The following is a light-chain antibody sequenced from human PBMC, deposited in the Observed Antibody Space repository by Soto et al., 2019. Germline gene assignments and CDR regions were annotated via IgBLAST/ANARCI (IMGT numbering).Light chain of an antibody. Sequence: DIQMTQSPSTLSGSVGERVTITCRASQTISSWLAWYQQKPGKAPKLLIYKASTLKSGVPSRFSGSGSGTEFTLTISSLRPDDFATYYCQQYNTYSTFGQGTKVDIK. CDR3: QQYNTYST. CDR2: KAS. CDR1: QTISSW. J-gene: IGKJ1*01. V-gene: IGKV1-5*03.